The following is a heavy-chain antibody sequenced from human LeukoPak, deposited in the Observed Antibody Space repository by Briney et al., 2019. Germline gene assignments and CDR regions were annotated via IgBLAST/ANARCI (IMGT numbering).Heavy chain of an antibody. CDR3: AKNWVASSWFNWFDP. J-gene: IGHJ5*02. CDR2: ISGSGGST. Sequence: PGGSLRLSCAASGFTFSSYAMSWVRHAPGKGLEWVSAISGSGGSTYYADSVKGRFTISRDNAKNTLYLQMNSLRAEDTAVYYCAKNWVASSWFNWFDPWGRGTLVTVSS. V-gene: IGHV3-23*01. CDR1: GFTFSSYA. D-gene: IGHD6-13*01.